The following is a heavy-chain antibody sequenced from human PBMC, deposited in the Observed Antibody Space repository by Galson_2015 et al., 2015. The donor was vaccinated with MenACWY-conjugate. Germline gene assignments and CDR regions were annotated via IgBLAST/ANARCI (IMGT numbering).Heavy chain of an antibody. Sequence: SVKVSCKASGGTFTTFGISWVRQAPGQGLECVGRVIPILGEVTYAQEFQGRVTITADKSTWTAYMELSSLRSDDTAVYYCAGGVAGVYNYYCLDVWGQGTTVIVSS. J-gene: IGHJ6*02. D-gene: IGHD3-16*01. CDR2: VIPILGEV. V-gene: IGHV1-69*04. CDR3: AGGVAGVYNYYCLDV. CDR1: GGTFTTFG.